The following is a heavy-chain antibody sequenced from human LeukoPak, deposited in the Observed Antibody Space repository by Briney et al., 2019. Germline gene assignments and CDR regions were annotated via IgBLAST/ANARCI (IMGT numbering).Heavy chain of an antibody. CDR1: GFTFSSYS. J-gene: IGHJ6*02. CDR3: ARDFRTIFGVVINYYYGMDV. D-gene: IGHD3-3*01. CDR2: ISSSSSTI. Sequence: PGGSLRLSCAASGFTFSSYSMNWVRQAPGKGLEWVSYISSSSSTIYYADSVKGRFTISRDNAKNSLYLQMNSLRAEDTAVYYCARDFRTIFGVVINYYYGMDVWGQGTTVTVSS. V-gene: IGHV3-48*01.